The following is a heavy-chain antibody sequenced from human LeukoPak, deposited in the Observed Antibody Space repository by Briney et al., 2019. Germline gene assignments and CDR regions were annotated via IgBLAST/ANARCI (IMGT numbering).Heavy chain of an antibody. Sequence: GESLKISCKGSGYSFTSYWIGWVRQMPGKGLEWMGIIYPGDSDTRYNPSFQGQVTISADRSINTAYLQWSSLKAADTAIYYCARRESTSWYGQNYNYHAMDVWGQGTTVVVSS. CDR2: IYPGDSDT. CDR1: GYSFTSYW. V-gene: IGHV5-51*01. D-gene: IGHD6-13*01. CDR3: ARRESTSWYGQNYNYHAMDV. J-gene: IGHJ6*02.